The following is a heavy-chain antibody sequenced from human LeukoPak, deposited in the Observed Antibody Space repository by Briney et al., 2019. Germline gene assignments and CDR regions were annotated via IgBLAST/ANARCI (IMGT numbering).Heavy chain of an antibody. V-gene: IGHV3-33*06. CDR2: IWYDGSNK. CDR3: AKSFWAGTTDAPIAFDI. D-gene: IGHD1-1*01. Sequence: GGSLRLSCAASGFTFSSYGMHWVRQAPGKGLAWVAVIWYDGSNKYYADSVQGRFTISSDNYKNTLYLQMNSQRAEETAGYYCAKSFWAGTTDAPIAFDIWGQGTMVTVSS. J-gene: IGHJ3*02. CDR1: GFTFSSYG.